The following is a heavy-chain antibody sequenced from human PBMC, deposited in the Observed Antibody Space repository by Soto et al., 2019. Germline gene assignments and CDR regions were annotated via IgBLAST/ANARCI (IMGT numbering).Heavy chain of an antibody. D-gene: IGHD4-17*01. V-gene: IGHV4-31*03. J-gene: IGHJ3*02. CDR2: IYYSGST. Sequence: QVQLQESGPGLVKPSQTLSLTCTVSGGSISSGGYYWSWIRQHPGKGREWIGYIYYSGSTYYNPSLKSRVTIAVDTSKNQFSLELSSVTAAATAVYYCAREEYGYYRHAFDIWGQGTMVTVSS. CDR1: GGSISSGGYY. CDR3: AREEYGYYRHAFDI.